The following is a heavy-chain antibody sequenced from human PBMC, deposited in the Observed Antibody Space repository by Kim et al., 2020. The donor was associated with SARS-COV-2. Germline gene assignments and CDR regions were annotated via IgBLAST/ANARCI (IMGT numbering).Heavy chain of an antibody. CDR3: ARESSRRADY. CDR2: ITGRDGST. D-gene: IGHD2-2*01. Sequence: GGSLRLSCAASGFSFSTYDISWVRQAPEKGLEWVSAITGRDGSTFYADSVKGRFIISRDNSRNTLFLQLNSLRAEDTALYYCARESSRRADYWGQGTLVTVSS. V-gene: IGHV3-23*01. J-gene: IGHJ4*02. CDR1: GFSFSTYD.